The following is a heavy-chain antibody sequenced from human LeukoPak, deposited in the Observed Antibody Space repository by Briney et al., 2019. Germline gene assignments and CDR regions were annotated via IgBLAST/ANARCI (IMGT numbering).Heavy chain of an antibody. Sequence: GGSLRLSCAASEFTFSGYWMNWVRQAPGKGPEWVANINQDGSEKHYVDSVKGRFTISRDNAKNSLFLQMNSLRVEDTAVFYCARDAYCSSTSCQKKYYYYYMDVWGKGTTVTVSS. V-gene: IGHV3-7*01. J-gene: IGHJ6*03. CDR3: ARDAYCSSTSCQKKYYYYYMDV. D-gene: IGHD2-2*01. CDR2: INQDGSEK. CDR1: EFTFSGYW.